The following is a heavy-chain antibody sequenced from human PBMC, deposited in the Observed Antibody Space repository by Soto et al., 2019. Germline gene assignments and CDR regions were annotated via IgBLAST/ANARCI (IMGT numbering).Heavy chain of an antibody. D-gene: IGHD4-17*01. CDR2: IYSGGST. J-gene: IGHJ6*02. CDR1: GFTVSSNY. CDR3: ARLRSSYYYGMDV. Sequence: GESLKISCAASGFTVSSNYMSWVRQAPGKGLEWVSVIYSGGSTYYADSVKGRFTISRDNSKNTLYLQMNSLRAEDTAVYYCARLRSSYYYGMDVWGQGTTVTVSS. V-gene: IGHV3-53*01.